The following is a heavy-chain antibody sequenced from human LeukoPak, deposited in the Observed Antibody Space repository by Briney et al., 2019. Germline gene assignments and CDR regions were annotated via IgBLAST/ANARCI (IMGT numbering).Heavy chain of an antibody. V-gene: IGHV3-7*03. CDR1: GFTFSSYW. D-gene: IGHD6-13*01. J-gene: IGHJ4*02. Sequence: GGSLRLSCAASGFTFSSYWMSWVCQAPGKGLEWVANIKQDGSEKYYVDSVKGRFTISRDNAKNSLYLQMNNLRAEDTAVYYCARAGSSWYDYFDYWGQGTLVTVSS. CDR3: ARAGSSWYDYFDY. CDR2: IKQDGSEK.